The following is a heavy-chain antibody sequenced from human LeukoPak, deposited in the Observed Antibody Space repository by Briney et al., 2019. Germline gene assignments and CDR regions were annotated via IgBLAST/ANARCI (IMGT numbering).Heavy chain of an antibody. CDR1: GFTFSSYW. CDR2: VTGDGRST. V-gene: IGHV3-74*03. J-gene: IGHJ6*02. D-gene: IGHD2-21*02. CDR3: ARNVTYRMDV. Sequence: GGSLRLSCAASGFTFSSYWMHWVRQAPGKGLVWVSRVTGDGRSTMYADSVKGRFTIFRDNAKNTLYLQMNSLRDEDTAVYYCARNVTYRMDVWGQGTTVTVSS.